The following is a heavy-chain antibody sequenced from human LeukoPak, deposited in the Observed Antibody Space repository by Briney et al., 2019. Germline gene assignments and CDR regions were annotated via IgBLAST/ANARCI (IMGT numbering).Heavy chain of an antibody. V-gene: IGHV3-66*01. CDR3: AKARGSGSYYYYFDY. Sequence: GGSLRLSCVVSGFTVSSNYMSWFRQAPGKGLEWVSVIYSGGSTYYADSVKGRFTISRDNSKNTLYLQMNSLRAEDTAVYYCAKARGSGSYYYYFDYWGQGTLVTVSS. D-gene: IGHD1-26*01. CDR1: GFTVSSNY. CDR2: IYSGGST. J-gene: IGHJ4*02.